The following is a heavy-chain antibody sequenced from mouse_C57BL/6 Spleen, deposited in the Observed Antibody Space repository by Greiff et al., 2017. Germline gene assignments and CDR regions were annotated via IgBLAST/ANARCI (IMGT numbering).Heavy chain of an antibody. V-gene: IGHV5-9-1*02. Sequence: EVKLQESGEGLVKPGGSLKLSCAASGFTFSSYAMSWVRQTPEKRLEWVAYISSGGDYIYYADTVKGRFTISRDNARNTLYLQMSSLKSEDTAMYYCTRGGGLRLPFDYWGQGTTLTVSS. J-gene: IGHJ2*01. CDR3: TRGGGLRLPFDY. CDR1: GFTFSSYA. D-gene: IGHD2-2*01. CDR2: ISSGGDYI.